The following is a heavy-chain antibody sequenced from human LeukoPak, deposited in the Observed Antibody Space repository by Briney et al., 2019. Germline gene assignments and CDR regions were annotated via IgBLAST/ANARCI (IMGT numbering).Heavy chain of an antibody. CDR2: IYDSGST. Sequence: PSQTLSLTCTVSGASIRSGDYYWRWIRQPPGKGLEWIGYIYDSGSTYYNPSLKSRITISVDTSENRFSLKLSSETATDTAVYYCARDCSGGSCYGAFDIWGQGTMVTVSS. CDR3: ARDCSGGSCYGAFDI. D-gene: IGHD2-15*01. CDR1: GASIRSGDYY. V-gene: IGHV4-30-4*01. J-gene: IGHJ3*02.